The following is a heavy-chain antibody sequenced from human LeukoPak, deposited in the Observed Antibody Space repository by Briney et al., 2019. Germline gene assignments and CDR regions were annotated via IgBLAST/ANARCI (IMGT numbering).Heavy chain of an antibody. V-gene: IGHV3-21*04. CDR2: ISSSSNYI. CDR3: AKGQGPHPQGDAFDI. CDR1: GFTFSTYS. Sequence: PGGSLRLSCAGSGFTFSTYSINWVRQAPGKGLEWVASISSSSNYIYYADSVKGRFTISRDNAKNSLYLQMNSLRAEDTALYYCAKGQGPHPQGDAFDIWGQGTMVTVSS. J-gene: IGHJ3*02.